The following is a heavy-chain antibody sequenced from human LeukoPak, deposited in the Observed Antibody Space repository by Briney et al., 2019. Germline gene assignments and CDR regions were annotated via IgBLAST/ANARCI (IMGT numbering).Heavy chain of an antibody. Sequence: ASVKVSCKAFGYTFTSNYMHWVRQAPGQGPEWMGVISPSGGSTTYAQKFQGRVTMTTDTSTSTAYMELRSLRSDDTAIYYCAKDWHILTGRNCFDPWGQGTLVTVSS. CDR1: GYTFTSNY. CDR3: AKDWHILTGRNCFDP. CDR2: ISPSGGST. V-gene: IGHV1-46*01. J-gene: IGHJ5*02. D-gene: IGHD3-9*01.